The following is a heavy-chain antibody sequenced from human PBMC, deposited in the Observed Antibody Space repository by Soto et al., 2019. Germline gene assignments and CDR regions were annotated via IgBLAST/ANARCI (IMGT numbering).Heavy chain of an antibody. Sequence: SGGSLRLSCAASGFTFSSYAMHWVRQAPGKGLEWVAVISYDGSNKYYADSVKGRFTISRDNSKNTLYLQMNSLRAEDTAVYYCARVYDFWSGYPDYWGQGTLVTVSS. J-gene: IGHJ4*02. CDR2: ISYDGSNK. V-gene: IGHV3-30-3*01. CDR3: ARVYDFWSGYPDY. D-gene: IGHD3-3*01. CDR1: GFTFSSYA.